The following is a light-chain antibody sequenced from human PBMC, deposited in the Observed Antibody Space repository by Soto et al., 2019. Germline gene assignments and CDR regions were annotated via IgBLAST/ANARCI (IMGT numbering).Light chain of an antibody. CDR1: NNDVGSYNL. J-gene: IGLJ2*01. V-gene: IGLV2-23*01. CDR3: SSYAGSSIYVV. Sequence: QSALTQPASVSGSPGQSITISCTGTNNDVGSYNLVSWYQQHPGKAPKVMLYEGNKRPSGVSNRFSASKSGNTASLTISGLQADDEADYYCSSYAGSSIYVVFGGGTQLTVL. CDR2: EGN.